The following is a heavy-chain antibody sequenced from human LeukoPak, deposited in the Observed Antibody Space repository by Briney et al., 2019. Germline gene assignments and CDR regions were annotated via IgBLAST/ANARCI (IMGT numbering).Heavy chain of an antibody. V-gene: IGHV4-30-4*01. J-gene: IGHJ2*01. CDR2: IYYSGST. CDR1: GGSISSGDYY. D-gene: IGHD1-26*01. CDR3: AREVPWVWNFDL. Sequence: PSQTLSLTCTVSGGSISSGDYYWSWIRQPPGTGLEWIGYIYYSGSTYYNPSLKSRVTISVDTSKNQFSLKLNSVAAADTAVYYCAREVPWVWNFDLWGRGTLVTVSS.